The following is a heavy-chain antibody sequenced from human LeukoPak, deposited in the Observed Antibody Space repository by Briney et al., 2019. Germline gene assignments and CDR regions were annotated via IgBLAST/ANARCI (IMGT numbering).Heavy chain of an antibody. D-gene: IGHD5-18*01. J-gene: IGHJ4*02. CDR1: GQTLTHLS. CDR2: SDPEDGER. V-gene: IGHV1-24*01. Sequence: GASVKVSCKVSGQTLTHLSIHWLRQTPGKGLEWLGGSDPEDGERIYAQMFQGRVTMTEDTSIDTAYMELSSLRSEDTAVYYCVTGFTTMAVDYFDYWGQGTLVTVSP. CDR3: VTGFTTMAVDYFDY.